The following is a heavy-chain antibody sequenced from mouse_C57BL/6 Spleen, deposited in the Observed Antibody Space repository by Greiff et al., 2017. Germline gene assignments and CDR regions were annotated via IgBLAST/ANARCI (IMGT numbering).Heavy chain of an antibody. CDR3: ARQFYYGSYFDY. Sequence: EVQLQQSGPELVKPGASVKLSCTASGFNITDYYMHWVKQRPEQGLEWIGRIDPEDGGTKYAPKFQGKATITVDTSSNTAYLQLSSLTSGDTAVYYCARQFYYGSYFDYWGQGTTLTVSS. CDR2: IDPEDGGT. V-gene: IGHV14-2*01. J-gene: IGHJ2*01. CDR1: GFNITDYY. D-gene: IGHD2-1*01.